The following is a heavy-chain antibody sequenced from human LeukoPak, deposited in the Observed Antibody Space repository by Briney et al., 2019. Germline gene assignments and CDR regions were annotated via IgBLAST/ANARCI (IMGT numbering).Heavy chain of an antibody. V-gene: IGHV4-34*01. J-gene: IGHJ4*02. Sequence: SETLSLTCTVSGVYISRGGYYWSWIRQHPGKGLEWIGEINHSGSTNYNPSLKSRVTISVDTSKNQFSLKLSSVTAADTAVYYCARGLPAAMDYWGQGTLVTVSS. CDR1: GVYISRGGYY. CDR3: ARGLPAAMDY. D-gene: IGHD2-2*01. CDR2: INHSGST.